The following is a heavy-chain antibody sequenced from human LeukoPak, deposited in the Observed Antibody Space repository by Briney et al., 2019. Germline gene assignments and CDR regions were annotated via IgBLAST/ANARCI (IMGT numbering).Heavy chain of an antibody. D-gene: IGHD6-13*01. CDR2: IIPIFGTA. V-gene: IGHV1-69*06. J-gene: IGHJ6*03. CDR3: ARGFGSSWTYYYYYMDV. Sequence: ASVKVSCKASGGTFSSYAISWVRQASGQGLEWMGGIIPIFGTANYAQKFQGRVTITADKSTSTAYMELSSLRSEDTAVYYCARGFGSSWTYYYYYMDVWGKGTTVTISS. CDR1: GGTFSSYA.